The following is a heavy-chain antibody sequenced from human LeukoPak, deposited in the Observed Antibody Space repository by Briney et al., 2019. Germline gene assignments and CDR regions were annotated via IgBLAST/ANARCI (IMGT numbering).Heavy chain of an antibody. CDR1: GFTFSSYW. CDR3: AREGDMERLGAFDI. J-gene: IGHJ3*02. CDR2: INSDGSST. Sequence: GGSLRLSCAASGFTFSSYWMHWVRQAPGKGLVWVSRINSDGSSTSYADSVKGRFTVSRDNAKNTLYLQMNSLRAEDTAVYYCAREGDMERLGAFDIWGQGTMVTVSS. V-gene: IGHV3-74*01. D-gene: IGHD1-1*01.